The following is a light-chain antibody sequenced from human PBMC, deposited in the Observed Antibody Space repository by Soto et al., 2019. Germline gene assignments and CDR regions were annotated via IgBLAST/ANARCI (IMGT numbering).Light chain of an antibody. CDR3: QQYNNWPRT. Sequence: EIVMTQSQATLSVSPGERATLSCRASQSVSSNLAWYQQKPGQAPRLLIYGASTRATGIPARFSGSGSGTEFTLTFSSLQSEDFAVYYWQQYNNWPRTFGQGTKVEIK. CDR2: GAS. J-gene: IGKJ1*01. CDR1: QSVSSN. V-gene: IGKV3-15*01.